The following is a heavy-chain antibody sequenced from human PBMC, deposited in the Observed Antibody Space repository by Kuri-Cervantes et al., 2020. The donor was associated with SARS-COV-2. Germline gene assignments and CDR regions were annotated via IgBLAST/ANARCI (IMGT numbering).Heavy chain of an antibody. Sequence: GESLKISCAASGFTFSSYSMNWVRQAPGKGLEWVSSISSSSSYIYYADSVEGRFTISRDNAKNSLYLQMNSLRAEDTAVYYCARDRGKIAARIYYYGMDAWGQGTTVTVSS. CDR3: ARDRGKIAARIYYYGMDA. V-gene: IGHV3-21*01. CDR1: GFTFSSYS. CDR2: ISSSSSYI. J-gene: IGHJ6*02. D-gene: IGHD6-6*01.